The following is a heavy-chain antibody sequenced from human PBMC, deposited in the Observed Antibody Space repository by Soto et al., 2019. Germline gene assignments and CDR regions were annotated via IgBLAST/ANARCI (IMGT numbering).Heavy chain of an antibody. J-gene: IGHJ3*01. V-gene: IGHV4-4*07. CDR3: ARDQSGAADV. D-gene: IGHD7-27*01. Sequence: QVQLQESGPGLVEPSETLSLTCIVSGASVKTFSWNWIRQSAGKGLEWIGRIYTDGSTSYIPSLNSRITLSLDTSKKQLSLNLKFVTAADTAVYFCARDQSGAADVWGQGTMVTVA. CDR2: IYTDGST. CDR1: GASVKTFS.